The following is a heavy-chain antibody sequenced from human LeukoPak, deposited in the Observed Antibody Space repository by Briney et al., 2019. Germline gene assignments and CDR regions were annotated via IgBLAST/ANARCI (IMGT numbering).Heavy chain of an antibody. Sequence: SETLSLTCTVSGYSISSGYYWGWIRQPPGKGLEWIGSIYHSGRTYYNPSLKSRVTISVDTSKNQFSLKLSSVTAADTAVYYCARGRDYGSGTLPNWGQGTLVTVSS. CDR3: ARGRDYGSGTLPN. J-gene: IGHJ4*02. V-gene: IGHV4-38-2*02. CDR1: GYSISSGYY. CDR2: IYHSGRT. D-gene: IGHD3-10*01.